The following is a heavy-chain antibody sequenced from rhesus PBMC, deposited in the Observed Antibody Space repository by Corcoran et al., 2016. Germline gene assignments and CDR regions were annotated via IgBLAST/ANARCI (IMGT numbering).Heavy chain of an antibody. Sequence: QLQLQESGPGLVKPSETLSLTCAVSGGYISSNYWSWIRQHPGKGLEWIGSISGSGGSTDYNPSLKSRVTISTDKSKNQFARKLSSVTAADTAVYYCARAGGSWKVNYCDYWGQVVLVTVS. J-gene: IGHJ4*01. CDR1: GGYISSNY. CDR3: ARAGGSWKVNYCDY. V-gene: IGHV4-173*01. CDR2: ISGSGGST. D-gene: IGHD6-25*01.